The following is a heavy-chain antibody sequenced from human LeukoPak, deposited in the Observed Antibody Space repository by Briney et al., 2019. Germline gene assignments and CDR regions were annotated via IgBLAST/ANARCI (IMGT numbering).Heavy chain of an antibody. J-gene: IGHJ6*02. CDR2: ITSSSSTI. Sequence: GGSLTLSCAASGFTSSSHSMKWVPHAPGEGLEWVSYITSSSSTIYYADSVKGRFTICRDNAKHSLYLQMNSLRDEDTAVYYCARVPDILTDTFLAGYYYYGMDVWGQGTTVTVS. CDR3: ARVPDILTDTFLAGYYYYGMDV. D-gene: IGHD3-9*01. CDR1: GFTSSSHS. V-gene: IGHV3-48*02.